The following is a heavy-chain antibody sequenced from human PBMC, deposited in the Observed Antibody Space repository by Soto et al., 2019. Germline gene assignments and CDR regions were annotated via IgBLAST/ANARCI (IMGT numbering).Heavy chain of an antibody. CDR3: ARQRGYSSSWYAYYYYGMDV. V-gene: IGHV5-10-1*04. Sequence: GESLKISCKGSGYSFTSYWISWVRQMPGKGLEWMGRIDPSDSYTNYSPSFQGQVTISADKSISTAYLQWSSLKASDTAMYYCARQRGYSSSWYAYYYYGMDVWGQGTTVTVSS. J-gene: IGHJ6*02. CDR2: IDPSDSYT. D-gene: IGHD6-13*01. CDR1: GYSFTSYW.